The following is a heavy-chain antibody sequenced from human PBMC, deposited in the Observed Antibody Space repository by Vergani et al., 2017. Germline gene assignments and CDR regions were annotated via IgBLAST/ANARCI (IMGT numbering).Heavy chain of an antibody. CDR3: ARTHYDSSPTQSGAFDI. Sequence: QVQLVQSGAEVKKPGSSVKVSCKASGGTFSSYAISWVRQAPGQGLEWMGGIIPIFGTANYAQKFQGRVTITADESTSTAYMELSSLRSEDTAVYYCARTHYDSSPTQSGAFDIWGQGTMVTVSS. J-gene: IGHJ3*02. D-gene: IGHD3-22*01. CDR2: IIPIFGTA. V-gene: IGHV1-69*01. CDR1: GGTFSSYA.